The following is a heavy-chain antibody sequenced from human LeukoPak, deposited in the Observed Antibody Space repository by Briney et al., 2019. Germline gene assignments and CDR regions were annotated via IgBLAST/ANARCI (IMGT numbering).Heavy chain of an antibody. CDR1: GGSISNYF. CDR2: IYTSGNT. J-gene: IGHJ6*03. V-gene: IGHV4-4*07. D-gene: IGHD1-1*01. Sequence: PSGTLSLTCTVSGGSISNYFWSWIRQPAGKGLEWIGRIYTSGNTNYNPSLKSRVTMSVDTSKNQFSLKLSSVTAADTAIYYCARAGTKPNYYYYYMDVWGKGTTVTVSS. CDR3: ARAGTKPNYYYYYMDV.